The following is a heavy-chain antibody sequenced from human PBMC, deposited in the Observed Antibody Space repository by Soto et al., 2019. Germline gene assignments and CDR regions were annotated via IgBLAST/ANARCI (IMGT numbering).Heavy chain of an antibody. D-gene: IGHD3-22*01. Sequence: QLQLQESGPGLVKPSETLSLTCTVSGGSISSRNYYWGWIRQPPGKGLEWFGSIYYSGSTYDNPSIKSRVTVSVDTSKNQFSLRLSSVTAADTALYYCARLLYDSRGYYYFDYWGQGTLVTVSS. V-gene: IGHV4-39*01. CDR2: IYYSGST. CDR1: GGSISSRNYY. CDR3: ARLLYDSRGYYYFDY. J-gene: IGHJ4*02.